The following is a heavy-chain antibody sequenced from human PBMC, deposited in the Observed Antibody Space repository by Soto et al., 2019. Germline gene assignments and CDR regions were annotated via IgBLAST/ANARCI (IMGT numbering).Heavy chain of an antibody. D-gene: IGHD2-2*01. CDR1: GGSFSGYY. CDR3: ATGVVPAAMRLGYYYMDV. CDR2: INHSGST. Sequence: SETLSLTCAVYGGSFSGYYWSWIRQPPGKGLEWIGEINHSGSTNYNPSLKSRVTISVDTSKNQFSLKLSSVTAADTAVYYCATGVVPAAMRLGYYYMDVWGKGTTVTVSS. V-gene: IGHV4-34*01. J-gene: IGHJ6*03.